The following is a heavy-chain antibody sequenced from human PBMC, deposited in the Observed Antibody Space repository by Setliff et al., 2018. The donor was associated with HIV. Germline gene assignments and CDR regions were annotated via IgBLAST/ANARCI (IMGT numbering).Heavy chain of an antibody. CDR1: GGSISSGGYY. J-gene: IGHJ4*02. V-gene: IGHV4-31*03. D-gene: IGHD6-6*01. CDR3: VRGIPQREYSTSSRLVDH. CDR2: IYYSGST. Sequence: KPSETLSLTCTVSGGSISSGGYYWSWIRQHPGKGLEWIGYIYYSGSTYYNPSLKSRVTISVDTSKNQFSLKLSSVTAADTAVYYCVRGIPQREYSTSSRLVDHWGQGTLVTVSS.